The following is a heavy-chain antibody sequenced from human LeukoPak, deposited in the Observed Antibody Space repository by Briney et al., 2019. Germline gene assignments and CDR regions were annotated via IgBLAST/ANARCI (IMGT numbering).Heavy chain of an antibody. CDR3: AKLTSA. CDR1: GFTFSSSS. Sequence: GGSLRLSCAASGFTFSSSSMSWVRLAPGKGLEWVSAISGSAGTTYYADSVKGRFTISRDNSKNTLYLEMNSLRAEDSAVYYCAKLTSAWGQGTLVTVSS. CDR2: ISGSAGTT. V-gene: IGHV3-23*01. J-gene: IGHJ4*02.